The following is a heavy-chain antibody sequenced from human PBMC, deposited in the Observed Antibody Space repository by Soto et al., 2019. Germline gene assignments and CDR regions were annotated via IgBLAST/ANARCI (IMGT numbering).Heavy chain of an antibody. Sequence: SVKVSCKASGGTFSSYAISWVRQAPGQGLEWMGGIIPIFGTANYAQKFQGRVTITADESTSTAYMELSSLRSEDTAVYYCARAPCAGSGWCYYYYGMDVWGQGTTVTVS. D-gene: IGHD6-19*01. V-gene: IGHV1-69*13. CDR3: ARAPCAGSGWCYYYYGMDV. CDR1: GGTFSSYA. J-gene: IGHJ6*02. CDR2: IIPIFGTA.